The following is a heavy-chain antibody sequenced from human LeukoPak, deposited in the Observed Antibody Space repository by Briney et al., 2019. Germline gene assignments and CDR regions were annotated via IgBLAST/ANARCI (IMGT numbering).Heavy chain of an antibody. CDR2: INPSGGST. Sequence: GASVKVSCKASGYTFTSYYMRWVRQAPGQGLEWMGIINPSGGSTSYAQKFQGRVTMTRDTSTSTAYMELSSLRSEDTAVYYCARGLGPFDDSCGSDCEGLGFDPWGQGTLVAVSS. CDR3: ARGLGPFDDSCGSDCEGLGFDP. CDR1: GYTFTSYY. D-gene: IGHD2-21*02. V-gene: IGHV1-46*01. J-gene: IGHJ5*02.